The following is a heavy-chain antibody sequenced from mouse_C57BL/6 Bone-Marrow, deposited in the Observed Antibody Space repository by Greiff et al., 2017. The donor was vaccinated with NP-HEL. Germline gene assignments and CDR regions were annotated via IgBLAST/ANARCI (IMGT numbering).Heavy chain of an antibody. Sequence: EVKLMESGGDLVKPGGSLKLSCAASGFTFSSYGMSWVRQTPDKRLEWVATISSGGSYTYYPDSVKGRFTISRDNAKNTLYLQMSSLKSEDTAMYYCAVYYGNAMDYWGQGTSVTVSS. D-gene: IGHD1-1*01. J-gene: IGHJ4*01. CDR3: AVYYGNAMDY. CDR2: ISSGGSYT. V-gene: IGHV5-6*01. CDR1: GFTFSSYG.